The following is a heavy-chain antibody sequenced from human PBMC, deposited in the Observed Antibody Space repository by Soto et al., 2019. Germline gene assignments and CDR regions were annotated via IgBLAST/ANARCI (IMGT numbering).Heavy chain of an antibody. V-gene: IGHV1-18*01. D-gene: IGHD3-22*01. CDR1: GYTFTSYG. Sequence: ASVKVSCKASGYTFTSYGISWVRQAPGQGLDWMGWISAYNGNTNYAQKLQGRVTMTTDTSTSTAYMELRSLRSDDTAVYYCVIGLDVVVITGPDNDAFDIWGQGTMVTVSS. CDR3: VIGLDVVVITGPDNDAFDI. CDR2: ISAYNGNT. J-gene: IGHJ3*02.